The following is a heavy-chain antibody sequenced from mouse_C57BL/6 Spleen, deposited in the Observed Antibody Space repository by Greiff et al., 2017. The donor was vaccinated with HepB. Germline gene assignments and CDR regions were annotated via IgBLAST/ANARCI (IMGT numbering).Heavy chain of an antibody. D-gene: IGHD2-5*01. CDR3: ARQGSNYSYYFDY. CDR2: ISSGGSYT. J-gene: IGHJ2*01. V-gene: IGHV5-6*01. Sequence: EVKLVESGGDLVKPGGSLKLSCAASGFTFSSYCMSWVRQTPDKRLEWVATISSGGSYTYYPDSVKGRVTISKDNAKNTLYLQLSSLKSEDTAMYYSARQGSNYSYYFDYWGQGTTLTVSS. CDR1: GFTFSSYC.